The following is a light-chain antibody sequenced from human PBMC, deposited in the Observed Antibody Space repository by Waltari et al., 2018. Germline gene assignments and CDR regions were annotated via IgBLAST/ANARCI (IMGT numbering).Light chain of an antibody. J-gene: IGKJ4*01. CDR3: QQYDGEVVT. CDR1: QSVTSVS. CDR2: GTS. Sequence: CRACQSVTSVSLTWYQQKIGQAPRLLIYGTSSRATGIPDRFSGSGSGTDFTLTISRLEPEDFAVYYCQQYDGEVVTFGGGTKVEI. V-gene: IGKV3-20*01.